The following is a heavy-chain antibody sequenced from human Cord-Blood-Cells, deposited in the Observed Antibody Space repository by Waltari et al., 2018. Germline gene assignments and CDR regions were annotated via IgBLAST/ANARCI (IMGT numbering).Heavy chain of an antibody. J-gene: IGHJ5*02. V-gene: IGHV4-39*01. CDR2: IYYSGST. CDR1: GGSISSSSYY. D-gene: IGHD3-3*01. Sequence: QLQLQQSGPGLVKPSETLSLTCTVSGGSISSSSYYWGWLRQPPGKGLEWIGSIYYSGSTYYNPSLTSRFTISVDTSKNQFALELSSVTAADTAVYYCARGRIFGVVIEGWFDPWGQGTLVTVSS. CDR3: ARGRIFGVVIEGWFDP.